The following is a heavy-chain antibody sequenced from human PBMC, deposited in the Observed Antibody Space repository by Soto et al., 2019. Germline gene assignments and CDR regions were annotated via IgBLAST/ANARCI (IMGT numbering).Heavy chain of an antibody. Sequence: GLDLEWLALIYWDDDKRYSPSLKSRLTITKDTSKNQVVLTMTNMDPVDTATYYCAHSLGYCSGGSCYPYYGMDVWGQGTTVTVSS. D-gene: IGHD2-15*01. CDR2: IYWDDDK. J-gene: IGHJ6*02. CDR3: AHSLGYCSGGSCYPYYGMDV. V-gene: IGHV2-5*02.